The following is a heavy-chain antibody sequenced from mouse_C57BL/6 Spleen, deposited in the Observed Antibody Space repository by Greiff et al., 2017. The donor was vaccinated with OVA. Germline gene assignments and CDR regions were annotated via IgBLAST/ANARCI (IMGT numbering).Heavy chain of an antibody. CDR3: TRDDYDGGRFAY. CDR2: IDPETGGT. V-gene: IGHV1-15*01. CDR1: GYTFTDYE. J-gene: IGHJ3*01. Sequence: VKLQESGAELVRPGASVTLSCKASGYTFTDYEMHWVKQTPVHGLEWIGAIDPETGGTAYNQKFKGKAILTADKSSSTAYMELRSLTSEDSAVYYCTRDDYDGGRFAYWGQGTLVTVSA. D-gene: IGHD2-4*01.